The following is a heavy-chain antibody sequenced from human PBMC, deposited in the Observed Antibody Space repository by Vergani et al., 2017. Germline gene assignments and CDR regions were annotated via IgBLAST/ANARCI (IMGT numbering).Heavy chain of an antibody. V-gene: IGHV1-18*04. CDR1: GYTFTSYG. D-gene: IGHD2-2*01. J-gene: IGHJ6*02. CDR3: VRDPDIVVVPAAPYYYYYYGMDG. CDR2: ISAYNGNT. Sequence: QVQLVQSGAEVKKRGASVKVSCKASGYTFTSYGISWVRQAPGQGLEWMGWISAYNGNTNYAQKLQGRVTMTTDTSTSTAYMELRSLRSDDTAVYYCVRDPDIVVVPAAPYYYYYYGMDGWGQGTTVTVSS.